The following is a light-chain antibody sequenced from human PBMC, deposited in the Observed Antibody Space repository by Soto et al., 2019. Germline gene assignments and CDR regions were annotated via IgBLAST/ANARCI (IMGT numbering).Light chain of an antibody. J-gene: IGKJ5*01. CDR2: GAS. V-gene: IGKV3-20*01. CDR3: QQYDNSPIT. Sequence: EGVLTQSPFILSLAPGERSSLSFVASQSISGSFLAWYQQKPGQAPRLLIYGASSRATGIPDRFSGTGSETDFTLTISRLEPEDFAVYYCQQYDNSPITFGQGTRLEIK. CDR1: QSISGSF.